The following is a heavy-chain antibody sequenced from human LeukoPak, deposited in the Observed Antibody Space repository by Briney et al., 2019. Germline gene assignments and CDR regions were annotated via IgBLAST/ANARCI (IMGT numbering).Heavy chain of an antibody. CDR1: GGSIGSSSYY. V-gene: IGHV4-39*01. CDR3: ARSLYFQGYCSSTSYYPHDY. D-gene: IGHD2-2*01. J-gene: IGHJ4*02. CDR2: IYYSGST. Sequence: SETLSLTCTVSGGSIGSSSYYWGWIRQPPGKGLEWIGSIYYSGSTYYNPSLKSRVTISVDTSKNQFSLKLSSVTAADTAVYYCARSLYFQGYCSSTSYYPHDYWGQGTLVTVSS.